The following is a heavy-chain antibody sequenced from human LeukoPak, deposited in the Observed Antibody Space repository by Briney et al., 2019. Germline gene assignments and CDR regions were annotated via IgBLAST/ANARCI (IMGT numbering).Heavy chain of an antibody. V-gene: IGHV1-69*13. D-gene: IGHD2-15*01. J-gene: IGHJ4*02. CDR3: ARGGYSGYDSWSCSGGSCYSADY. CDR2: IIPIFGTA. CDR1: GGTFSNYA. Sequence: SVEVSCKASGGTFSNYAISWVRQAPGQGLEWMGGIIPIFGTANYAQKLQGRVTITADESTNTAYMELSSLRSEDTAVYYCARGGYSGYDSWSCSGGSCYSADYWGQGTLVTVSS.